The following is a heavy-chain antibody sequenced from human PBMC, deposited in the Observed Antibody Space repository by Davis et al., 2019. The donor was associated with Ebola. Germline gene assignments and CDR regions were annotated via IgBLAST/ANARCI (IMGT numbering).Heavy chain of an antibody. CDR1: GFTFSSYG. CDR3: ARALGIGGGMDV. Sequence: PGGSLRLSCAASGFTFSSYGMHWVRQAPGKGLEWVAVIWYDGSNKYYADSVKGRFTISRDNSKNTLYLQMNSLRAEDTAVYYCARALGIGGGMDVRGQGTTVTVSS. V-gene: IGHV3-33*01. D-gene: IGHD7-27*01. J-gene: IGHJ6*02. CDR2: IWYDGSNK.